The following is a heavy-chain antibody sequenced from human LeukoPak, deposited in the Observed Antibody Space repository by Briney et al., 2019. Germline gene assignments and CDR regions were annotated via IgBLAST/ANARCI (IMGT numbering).Heavy chain of an antibody. CDR1: GYSFTRYW. V-gene: IGHV5-51*01. D-gene: IGHD3-10*01. CDR2: IYSADSET. J-gene: IGHJ6*02. Sequence: GESLKISCKASGYSFTRYWIAWARQMPGKGLEWMGIIYSADSETRYSPSLQGQVTISADKSINTAYLQWSNLKASDTAIYYCARLMGPQSYPYGMDVWGQGTTVTVSS. CDR3: ARLMGPQSYPYGMDV.